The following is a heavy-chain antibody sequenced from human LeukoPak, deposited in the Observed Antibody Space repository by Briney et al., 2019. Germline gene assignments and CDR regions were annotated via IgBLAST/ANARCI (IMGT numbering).Heavy chain of an antibody. V-gene: IGHV1-24*01. CDR2: FDPEDGET. D-gene: IGHD3-10*01. Sequence: ASVKVSCKVSGYTLTELSIHWVRQAPGKGLEWMGGFDPEDGETIYAQKFQGRVTMTEDTSTDTAYMELSSLRSEDTAVYYCATYYGSGRNYFDYWGQGTLVTVSS. CDR1: GYTLTELS. CDR3: ATYYGSGRNYFDY. J-gene: IGHJ4*02.